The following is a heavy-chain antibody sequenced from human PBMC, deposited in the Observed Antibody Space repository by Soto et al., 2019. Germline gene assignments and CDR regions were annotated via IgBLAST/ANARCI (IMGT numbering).Heavy chain of an antibody. D-gene: IGHD6-13*01. V-gene: IGHV3-33*01. CDR1: GFTFSSYG. CDR3: ARDGRAAAGPPLPGY. J-gene: IGHJ4*02. CDR2: IWYDGSNK. Sequence: QVQLVESGGGVVQPGRSLRLSCAASGFTFSSYGMHWVRQAPGKGLEWVAVIWYDGSNKYYADSVKGRFTISRDNSKNTLYLQMNSLRAEDTAVYYCARDGRAAAGPPLPGYWGQGTLVTVSS.